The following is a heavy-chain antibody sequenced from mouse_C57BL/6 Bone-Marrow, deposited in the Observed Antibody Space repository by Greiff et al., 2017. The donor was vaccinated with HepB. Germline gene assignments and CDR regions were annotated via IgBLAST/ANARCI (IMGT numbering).Heavy chain of an antibody. J-gene: IGHJ1*03. V-gene: IGHV1-53*01. Sequence: QVQLQQPGTELVKPGASVKLSCKASGYTFTSYWMHWVKQRPGQGLEWIGNINPSNGGTNYNEKLKSKATLTVDKSSSTAYMQLSSRTSEDSAVYFCANSITTVVARYFDVWGTGTTVTVSS. CDR3: ANSITTVVARYFDV. CDR2: INPSNGGT. CDR1: GYTFTSYW. D-gene: IGHD1-1*01.